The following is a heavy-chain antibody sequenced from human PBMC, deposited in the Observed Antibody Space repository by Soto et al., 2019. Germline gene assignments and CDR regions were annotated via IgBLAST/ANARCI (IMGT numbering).Heavy chain of an antibody. J-gene: IGHJ4*02. D-gene: IGHD4-17*01. Sequence: ETLSLTCSIYSGSLSGYYWSWIRQPPGKGLEWIGYVYHSGTTNYNPSLRSRVAISVDLSKNQFSLRLSSVTTADTALYYCARTTAVPNTLRSRYFFDYWGQGTLVTVSS. CDR2: VYHSGTT. CDR3: ARTTAVPNTLRSRYFFDY. V-gene: IGHV4-59*01. CDR1: SGSLSGYY.